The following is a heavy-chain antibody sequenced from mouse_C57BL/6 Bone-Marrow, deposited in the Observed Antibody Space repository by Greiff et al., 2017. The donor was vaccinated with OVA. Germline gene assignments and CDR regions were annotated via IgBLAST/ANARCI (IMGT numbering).Heavy chain of an antibody. J-gene: IGHJ4*01. CDR3: ARRSQAFMDY. CDR2: ISNGGGST. D-gene: IGHD3-2*02. CDR1: GFTFSDYY. Sequence: EVQLVESGGGLVQPGGSLKLSCAASGFTFSDYYMYWVRQTPEKRLEWVAYISNGGGSTYYPDTVKGRFPISRDNAKNTLYLQMSRLKSEDTAMYYCARRSQAFMDYWGQGTSVTVSS. V-gene: IGHV5-12*01.